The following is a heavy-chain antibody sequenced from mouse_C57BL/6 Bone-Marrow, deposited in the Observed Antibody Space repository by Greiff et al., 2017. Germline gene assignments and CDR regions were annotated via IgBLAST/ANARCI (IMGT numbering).Heavy chain of an antibody. CDR1: GFTFNTYA. CDR2: LRSKSSNYAT. CDR3: VRVGGRRFAY. Sequence: EVKLMESGGGLVQPKGSLKLSCAASGFTFNTYAMHWVRQAPGKGLEWVARLRSKSSNYATYYADSVKDRFTISRDDSQSMLYLQMNNRKTEDPAMYYCVRVGGRRFAYWGQGTLVTVSA. D-gene: IGHD3-3*01. V-gene: IGHV10-3*01. J-gene: IGHJ3*01.